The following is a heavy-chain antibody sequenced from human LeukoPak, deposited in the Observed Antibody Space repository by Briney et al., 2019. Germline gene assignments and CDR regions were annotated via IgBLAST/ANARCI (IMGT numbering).Heavy chain of an antibody. J-gene: IGHJ4*02. D-gene: IGHD1-26*01. CDR2: ISGSGDRT. V-gene: IGHV3-23*01. CDR3: AKPSSGNYPPTGY. CDR1: GFTFSSYA. Sequence: GGSLRLSCSASGFTFSSYAMHWVRQAPGKGLEWVSAISGSGDRTHYADSVKGRFTISRDNSKNTLYLQINSLRAEDTAVYYCAKPSSGNYPPTGYWGQGTLVTVSS.